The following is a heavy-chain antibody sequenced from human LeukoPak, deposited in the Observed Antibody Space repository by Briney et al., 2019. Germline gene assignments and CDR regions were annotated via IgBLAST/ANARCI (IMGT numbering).Heavy chain of an antibody. Sequence: GGSLRLSCAASGFTFSSYWMSWVRQAPEEGLEWVANIKQDGSEKYYVDSVKGRFTISRDNAKNSLYLQMNSLRAEDTAVYYCARLRAVAGPAYWGQGTLVTVSS. CDR3: ARLRAVAGPAY. CDR2: IKQDGSEK. V-gene: IGHV3-7*01. J-gene: IGHJ4*02. D-gene: IGHD6-19*01. CDR1: GFTFSSYW.